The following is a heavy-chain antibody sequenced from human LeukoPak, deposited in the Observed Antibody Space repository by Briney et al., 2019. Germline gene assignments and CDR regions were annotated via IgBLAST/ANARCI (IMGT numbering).Heavy chain of an antibody. CDR3: AKDPGSWYLGYFDY. CDR2: ISYDGSNK. Sequence: GGSLRLSCAASGFTFSSYAMHWVRQAPGKGLEWVAVISYDGSNKYYADSVKGRFTISRDNSKNTLYLQMNSLRAEDTAVYYCAKDPGSWYLGYFDYWGQGTLVTVSS. V-gene: IGHV3-30-3*01. D-gene: IGHD6-13*01. CDR1: GFTFSSYA. J-gene: IGHJ4*02.